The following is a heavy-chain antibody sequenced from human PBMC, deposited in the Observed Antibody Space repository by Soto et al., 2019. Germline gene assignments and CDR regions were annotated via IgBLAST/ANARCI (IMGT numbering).Heavy chain of an antibody. J-gene: IGHJ4*02. CDR3: ARAPTVTTPNFDY. CDR2: INHSGST. V-gene: IGHV4-34*01. Sequence: PSETLSLTCAVYGGSFSCYYWSWIRQPPGKGLEWIGEINHSGSTNYNPSLKSRVTISVDTSKNQFSLKLSSVTAADTAVYYCARAPTVTTPNFDYWGQGTLVTVSS. CDR1: GGSFSCYY. D-gene: IGHD4-17*01.